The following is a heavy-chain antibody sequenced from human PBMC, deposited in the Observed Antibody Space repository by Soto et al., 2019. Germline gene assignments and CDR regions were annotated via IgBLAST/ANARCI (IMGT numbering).Heavy chain of an antibody. CDR3: AKDRRAAAGYFDY. Sequence: GGSLRLSCEASGFNFSHYAMHWVRQAPGKGLEWVSGISWNSGSIGYADSVKGRFTISRDNAKNSLYLQMNSLRAEDTALYYCAKDRRAAAGYFDYWGQGTLVTVYS. CDR2: ISWNSGSI. CDR1: GFNFSHYA. V-gene: IGHV3-9*01. D-gene: IGHD6-13*01. J-gene: IGHJ4*02.